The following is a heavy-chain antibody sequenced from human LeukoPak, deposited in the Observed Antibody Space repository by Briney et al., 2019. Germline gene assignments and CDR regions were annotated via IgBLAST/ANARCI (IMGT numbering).Heavy chain of an antibody. V-gene: IGHV3-21*06. CDR1: GFTFSSYS. CDR3: ARGSDATYYYYMDV. D-gene: IGHD5-24*01. J-gene: IGHJ6*03. CDR2: ISDSGSFI. Sequence: GGSLRLSCAASGFTFSSYSMNWVRQALGKGLEWVSSISDSGSFIYYADSMKGRFTISRDNAKNSLYLQMNSLRAEDTAVYYCARGSDATYYYYMDVWGRGTTVTVSS.